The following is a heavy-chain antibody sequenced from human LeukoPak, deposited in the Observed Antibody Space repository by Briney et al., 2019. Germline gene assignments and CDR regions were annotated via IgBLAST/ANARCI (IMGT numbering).Heavy chain of an antibody. J-gene: IGHJ4*02. CDR3: SRDLRGRDDY. CDR1: GFTFSSYW. Sequence: PGGSLRLSCAASGFTFSSYWMHWVRQAPGKGLVWVSRINTGGSPTDYADSVKGRFTISRDNAKNTLYLQMNSLRAEDTAVYYCSRDLRGRDDYWGQGSLVIVSS. V-gene: IGHV3-74*01. D-gene: IGHD5-24*01. CDR2: INTGGSPT.